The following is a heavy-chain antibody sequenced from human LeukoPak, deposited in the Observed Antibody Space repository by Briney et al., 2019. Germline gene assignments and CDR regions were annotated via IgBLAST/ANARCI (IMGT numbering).Heavy chain of an antibody. CDR2: IYYSGST. CDR1: GGSISSSSYY. CDR3: ARAQFDSSGYLVLSY. J-gene: IGHJ4*02. V-gene: IGHV4-39*07. D-gene: IGHD3-22*01. Sequence: SETLSLTCTVSGGSISSSSYYWGWIRQPPGKGLEWIGSIYYSGSTYYNPSLESRVTISLDTSKNQFSLKLSSVTAADTAVYYCARAQFDSSGYLVLSYWGQGTLVTVSS.